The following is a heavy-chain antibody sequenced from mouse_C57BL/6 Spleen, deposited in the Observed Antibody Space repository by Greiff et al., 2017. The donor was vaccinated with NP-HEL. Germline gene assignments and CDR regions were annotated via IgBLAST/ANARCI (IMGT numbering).Heavy chain of an antibody. CDR2: IDPSDSYT. V-gene: IGHV1-50*01. Sequence: QVQLQQSGAELVKPGASVKLSCKASGYTFTSYWMQWVKQRPGQGLEWIGEIDPSDSYTNYNQKFKGQATLTVDTSSSTAYMQLSSLTSEDSAVYYCARNSPLYYSNPEGYFDYWGQGTTLTVSS. D-gene: IGHD2-5*01. CDR1: GYTFTSYW. J-gene: IGHJ2*01. CDR3: ARNSPLYYSNPEGYFDY.